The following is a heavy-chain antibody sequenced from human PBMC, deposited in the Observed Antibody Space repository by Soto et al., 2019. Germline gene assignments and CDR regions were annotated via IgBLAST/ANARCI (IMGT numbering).Heavy chain of an antibody. CDR2: IYHSGST. V-gene: IGHV4-30-2*01. J-gene: IGHJ4*02. CDR1: GGSISSGGYS. D-gene: IGHD4-17*01. CDR3: ARGMTTVTTFDY. Sequence: QLQLQESGSGLVKPSQTLSLTCAVSGGSISSGGYSCNWIRQPPGKGLEWIGYIYHSGSTYYNPSLRSRVTISVDRAKNQFSLKLSSVTAADTAVYYCARGMTTVTTFDYWGQGTLVTVSS.